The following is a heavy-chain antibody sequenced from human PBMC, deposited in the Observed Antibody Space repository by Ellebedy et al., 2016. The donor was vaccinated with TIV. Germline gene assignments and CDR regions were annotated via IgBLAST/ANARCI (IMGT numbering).Heavy chain of an antibody. Sequence: ASVKVSCXASGYNFTSYYMHWVRQAPGQGLEWMGIINPSGGSTSYAQKFQGRVTMTRDTSTSTVYMELSSLRSEDTAVYYCARVPTYYYGSGSSYGMDVWGQGTTVTVSS. CDR3: ARVPTYYYGSGSSYGMDV. V-gene: IGHV1-46*01. D-gene: IGHD3-10*01. CDR1: GYNFTSYY. J-gene: IGHJ6*02. CDR2: INPSGGST.